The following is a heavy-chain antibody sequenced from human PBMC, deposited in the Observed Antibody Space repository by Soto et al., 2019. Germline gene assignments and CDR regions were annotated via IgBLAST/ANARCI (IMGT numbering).Heavy chain of an antibody. Sequence: EVQLVESGGGLVQPGGSLRLSCAASGFTFSSYNMNWVRQAPGTGLEWLSYISSSSGTVYYADSVKGPFTISRDNAKNSLYLQMNSLRAEDTAVYYCARDYSSSWYTDYWGQGTLVTVSS. V-gene: IGHV3-48*01. CDR3: ARDYSSSWYTDY. J-gene: IGHJ4*02. CDR1: GFTFSSYN. D-gene: IGHD6-13*01. CDR2: ISSSSGTV.